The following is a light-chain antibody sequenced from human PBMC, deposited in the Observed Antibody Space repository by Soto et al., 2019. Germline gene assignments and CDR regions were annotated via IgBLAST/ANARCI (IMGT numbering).Light chain of an antibody. CDR1: QSVSSSN. J-gene: IGKJ5*01. V-gene: IGKV3-20*01. CDR3: QQYGSSPIT. CDR2: GAS. Sequence: EIVLTQSPGTLSLSPGERATLSCRASQSVSSSNLAWYQQRPGQAPRLLIYGASTRATGIPARFSGSGSGTDFTLTISRLEPEDFAVYYCQQYGSSPITFGQGTRLEIK.